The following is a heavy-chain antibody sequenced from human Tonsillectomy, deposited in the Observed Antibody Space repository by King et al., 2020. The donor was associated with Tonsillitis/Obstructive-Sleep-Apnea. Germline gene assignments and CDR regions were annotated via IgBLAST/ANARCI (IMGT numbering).Heavy chain of an antibody. D-gene: IGHD2-2*01. Sequence: VQLVESGGGVVQPGRSLRLSCAASGFIFSSYGMHWVRQAPGKGLEWVAVISYDGSNKYYADSVKGRFTISRDNSKNTLYLQMNSLRAEDTAVNHCASARVHCSSSTCPPPYYHYYMDVWGKGTTVTVS. J-gene: IGHJ6*03. CDR1: GFIFSSYG. V-gene: IGHV3-30*01. CDR2: ISYDGSNK. CDR3: ASARVHCSSSTCPPPYYHYYMDV.